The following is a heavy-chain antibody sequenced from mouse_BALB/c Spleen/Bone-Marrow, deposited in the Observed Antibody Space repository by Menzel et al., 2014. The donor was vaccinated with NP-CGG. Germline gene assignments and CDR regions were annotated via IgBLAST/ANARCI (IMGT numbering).Heavy chain of an antibody. Sequence: EVKLLESGGGLVQPGGSLKLSCAASGFDFSRYWMSWVRQAPGKGLEWIGEINPDSRTTNYSPSLKDKFIISRDNAKNTLYLRLNKVRSEDTALYYCARPDYYGYLNYWGQGTTLTVSS. J-gene: IGHJ2*01. CDR3: ARPDYYGYLNY. D-gene: IGHD1-1*01. V-gene: IGHV4-1*02. CDR2: INPDSRTT. CDR1: GFDFSRYW.